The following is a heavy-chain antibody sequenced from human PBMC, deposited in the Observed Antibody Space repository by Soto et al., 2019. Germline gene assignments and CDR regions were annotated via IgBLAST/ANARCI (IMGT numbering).Heavy chain of an antibody. D-gene: IGHD3-22*01. CDR3: ARKPDYYDSSGYFDY. V-gene: IGHV4-59*01. CDR2: IYYSGST. Sequence: SETLSLTCTVSGGSISSYYWSWIRQPPGKGLEWIGYIYYSGSTNYNPSLKSRVTISVDTSKNQFSLKLSSVTAADTAVYYCARKPDYYDSSGYFDYWGQGTLVTVSS. J-gene: IGHJ4*02. CDR1: GGSISSYY.